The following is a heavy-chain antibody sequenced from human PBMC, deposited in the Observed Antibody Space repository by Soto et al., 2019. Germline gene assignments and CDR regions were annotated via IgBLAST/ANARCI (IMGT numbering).Heavy chain of an antibody. CDR3: ARETLSYGSALDV. J-gene: IGHJ6*02. V-gene: IGHV3-43*01. D-gene: IGHD3-16*01. CDR1: GFRFDEYN. Sequence: GSLRLSCAASGFRFDEYNIHWVRQAPGKGLEWVSLITWNGANTYYADSVKGRFTISRDGTTKSVSLQMTSLKREDTGLYYCARETLSYGSALDVWGQGTTVTVSS. CDR2: ITWNGANT.